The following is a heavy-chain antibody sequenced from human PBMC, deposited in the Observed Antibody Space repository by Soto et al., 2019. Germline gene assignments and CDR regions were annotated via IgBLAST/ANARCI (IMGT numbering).Heavy chain of an antibody. V-gene: IGHV3-30*18. Sequence: QVQLVESGGGVVQPGRSLRLSCAASGFTVSSHGMHWVRQAPGKGLEWVAVISNDGSNKYYGDSVKGRFTISRDNSKNTLYLQMISLRPEDTAVYYCAKDPYSSGWGYIEYWGQGTLVTVSS. D-gene: IGHD6-19*01. J-gene: IGHJ4*02. CDR2: ISNDGSNK. CDR3: AKDPYSSGWGYIEY. CDR1: GFTVSSHG.